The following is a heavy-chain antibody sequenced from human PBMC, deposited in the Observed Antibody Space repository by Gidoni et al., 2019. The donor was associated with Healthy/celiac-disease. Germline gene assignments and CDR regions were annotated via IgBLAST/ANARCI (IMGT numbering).Heavy chain of an antibody. Sequence: QVQLVQSGAEVKKPGSSVKVSCKASGGTFSSYAISWVRQAPGQGLEWMGGIIPIFGTANYAQKFQGRVTITADESTSTAYMELSSLRSEDTAVYYCARGTLYCTNGVCHYGMDVWGQGTTVTVSS. CDR2: IIPIFGTA. D-gene: IGHD2-8*01. J-gene: IGHJ6*02. V-gene: IGHV1-69*01. CDR1: GGTFSSYA. CDR3: ARGTLYCTNGVCHYGMDV.